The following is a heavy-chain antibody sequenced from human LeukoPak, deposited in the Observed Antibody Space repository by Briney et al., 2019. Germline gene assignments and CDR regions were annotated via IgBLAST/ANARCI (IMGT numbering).Heavy chain of an antibody. CDR2: IYYSGST. CDR3: AREILYDSTGYYL. Sequence: PSETLSLTCAVYGGSFRGYYWSWIRQPPGKGLEWIGSIYYSGSTYYNPSLNIRVTISVDTSKNQFSLNLRSVTAADTAVYYCAREILYDSTGYYLWGQGTLVTVSS. D-gene: IGHD3-22*01. CDR1: GGSFRGYY. V-gene: IGHV4-34*11. J-gene: IGHJ4*02.